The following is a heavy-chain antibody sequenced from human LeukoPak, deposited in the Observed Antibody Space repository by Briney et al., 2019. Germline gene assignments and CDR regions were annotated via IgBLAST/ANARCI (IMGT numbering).Heavy chain of an antibody. CDR2: IHPSGST. D-gene: IGHD6-13*01. V-gene: IGHV4-4*07. J-gene: IGHJ4*02. CDR1: GDSISSYY. Sequence: SETLSLTCTVSGDSISSYYWSWVRQPAGKGLEWIGRIHPSGSTNYNPSLKSRVTLSVDTSKNQFSLKLSSVAAADTAVYYCARVLAAAEGGYYFDYWGQGTLVTVSS. CDR3: ARVLAAAEGGYYFDY.